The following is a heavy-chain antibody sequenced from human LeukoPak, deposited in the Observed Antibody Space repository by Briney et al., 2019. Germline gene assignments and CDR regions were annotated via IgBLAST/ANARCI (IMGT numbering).Heavy chain of an antibody. D-gene: IGHD1-26*01. V-gene: IGHV1-18*01. CDR3: ARSASSGSYARYYYYMDV. Sequence: ASVKVSRKASGYTFTSYGISWVRQAPGQGLEWMGWISAYNGNTNYAQKLQGRVTMTTDTSTSTAYMELRSLRSDDTAVYYCARSASSGSYARYYYYMDVWGKGTTVTVSS. CDR2: ISAYNGNT. CDR1: GYTFTSYG. J-gene: IGHJ6*03.